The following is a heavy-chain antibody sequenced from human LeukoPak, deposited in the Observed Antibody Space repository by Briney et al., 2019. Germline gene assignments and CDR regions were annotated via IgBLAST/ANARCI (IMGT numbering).Heavy chain of an antibody. J-gene: IGHJ5*02. Sequence: PSETLSLTCAVYGRSFSGYYWSWIRQPPGKGLEWIGEINHSGSTNYNPSLKSRVTISVDTSKNQFSLKLSSVTAADTAVYYCARHRGYYDSPNWFDPWGQGTLVTVSS. CDR1: GRSFSGYY. CDR2: INHSGST. V-gene: IGHV4-34*01. CDR3: ARHRGYYDSPNWFDP. D-gene: IGHD3-22*01.